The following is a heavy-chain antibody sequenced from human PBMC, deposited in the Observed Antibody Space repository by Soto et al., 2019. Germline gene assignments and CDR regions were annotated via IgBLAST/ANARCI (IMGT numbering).Heavy chain of an antibody. CDR3: AREAPAPTAGQETYYDFSARWFDP. D-gene: IGHD3-3*01. CDR2: IYYSGST. V-gene: IGHV4-30-4*01. CDR1: GGSISSGDYY. J-gene: IGHJ5*02. Sequence: SETLSLTCTVSGGSISSGDYYWSWIRQPPGKGLEWIGYIYYSGSTYYNPSLKSRVTISVDTSKNQFPLKLSSVTAADTAVYYCAREAPAPTAGQETYYDFSARWFDPWGQGTLVTVSS.